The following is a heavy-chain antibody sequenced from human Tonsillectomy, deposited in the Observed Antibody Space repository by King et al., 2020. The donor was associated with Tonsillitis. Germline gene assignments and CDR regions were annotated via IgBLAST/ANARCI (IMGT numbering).Heavy chain of an antibody. V-gene: IGHV3-74*01. CDR3: ADDAFDI. Sequence: VQLVESGGGLVQPGGSLRLSCGASGFTFSLYWMHWVRQAPGKGLVWVSRINTDGTSTSYADSVKGRFTISRDNAKNTLYLQMNSLRVEDTAMYYCADDAFDIWGQGTMVTVSS. CDR2: INTDGTST. J-gene: IGHJ3*02. CDR1: GFTFSLYW.